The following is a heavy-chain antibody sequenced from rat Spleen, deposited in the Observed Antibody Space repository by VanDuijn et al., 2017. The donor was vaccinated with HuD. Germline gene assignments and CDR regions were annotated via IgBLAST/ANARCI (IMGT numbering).Heavy chain of an antibody. D-gene: IGHD4-3*01. CDR2: INYDGSST. J-gene: IGHJ3*01. Sequence: EVQLVESGGGLVQPGRSLKLSCAASGFTFSDHYVAWVRQAPTKGLEWVATINYDGSSTFYRDSVRDRFTISRDNARSTLYLQMDSLRSEDTATYYCARHSYNSGYGDWFAYWGQGTLVTVSS. CDR3: ARHSYNSGYGDWFAY. CDR1: GFTFSDHY. V-gene: IGHV5-17*01.